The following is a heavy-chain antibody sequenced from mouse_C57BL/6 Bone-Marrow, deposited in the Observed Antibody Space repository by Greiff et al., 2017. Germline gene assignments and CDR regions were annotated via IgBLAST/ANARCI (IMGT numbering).Heavy chain of an antibody. D-gene: IGHD5-1*01. V-gene: IGHV1-81*01. CDR2: IYPRSGNT. CDR3: ARGEYVGRGGYFDY. J-gene: IGHJ2*01. CDR1: GYTFTSYG. Sequence: QVQLQQSGAELARPGASVKLSCKASGYTFTSYGISWVKQRTGQGLEWIGEIYPRSGNTYYNEKFKGKATLTADKSSSTAYMELRSLTSEDSAVYFCARGEYVGRGGYFDYWGQGTTLTVSS.